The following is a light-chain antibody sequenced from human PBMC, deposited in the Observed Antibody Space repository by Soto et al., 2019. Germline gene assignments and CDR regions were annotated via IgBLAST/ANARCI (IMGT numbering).Light chain of an antibody. Sequence: QSALTQPASVSGSPGQSITISCTGTSSDVGSYDYVSWYQQYPGKAPKVMIYDVSNRPSGVSNRFSGSKSGNTASLTISGLQAEDEADYYCSSYTSSSTLPVFGGGTKLTVL. CDR2: DVS. CDR3: SSYTSSSTLPV. V-gene: IGLV2-14*01. CDR1: SSDVGSYDY. J-gene: IGLJ3*02.